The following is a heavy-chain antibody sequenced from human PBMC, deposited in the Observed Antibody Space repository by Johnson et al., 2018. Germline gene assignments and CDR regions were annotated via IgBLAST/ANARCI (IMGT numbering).Heavy chain of an antibody. J-gene: IGHJ6*03. CDR1: GFTVSSNY. CDR3: AGGDPAAGRWGDSYYVYMDV. Sequence: VQLVETGGGLIQPGGSLRLSCAASGFTVSSNYMSCVRQAPGKGLEWVSVIYSGGSPYYADSVKGRFTISRDNSKNTLYVQMNSLRAEDTAVYYCAGGDPAAGRWGDSYYVYMDVWGKGTTVTVSS. V-gene: IGHV3-53*02. D-gene: IGHD6-13*01. CDR2: IYSGGSP.